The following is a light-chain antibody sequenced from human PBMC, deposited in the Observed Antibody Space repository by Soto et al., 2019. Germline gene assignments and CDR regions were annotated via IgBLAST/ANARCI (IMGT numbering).Light chain of an antibody. CDR1: TRDVGGYNF. Sequence: QSVLTQSPSASGSPGQSVTISCTGTTRDVGGYNFVSWYQHHPGKAPKLMIFEVSKRPSGVPDRFSGSKSGNTASLTVSGLQAEDEADYYCTSYAGSNNYVFGTGTKLTVL. CDR3: TSYAGSNNYV. CDR2: EVS. V-gene: IGLV2-8*01. J-gene: IGLJ1*01.